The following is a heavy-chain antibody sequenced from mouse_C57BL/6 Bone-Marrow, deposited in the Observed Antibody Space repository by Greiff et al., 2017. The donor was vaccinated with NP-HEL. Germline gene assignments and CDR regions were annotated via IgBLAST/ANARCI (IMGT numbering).Heavy chain of an antibody. V-gene: IGHV1-76*01. Sequence: QVHVKQSGAELVRPGASVKLSCKASGYTFTDYYINWVKQRPGQGLEWIARIYPGSGNTYYNEKFKGKATLTAEKSSSTASMQLSSLTSEDSAVYFCAREDDYYGSSPYYYAMDYWGQGTSVTVSS. CDR1: GYTFTDYY. J-gene: IGHJ4*01. CDR2: IYPGSGNT. D-gene: IGHD1-1*01. CDR3: AREDDYYGSSPYYYAMDY.